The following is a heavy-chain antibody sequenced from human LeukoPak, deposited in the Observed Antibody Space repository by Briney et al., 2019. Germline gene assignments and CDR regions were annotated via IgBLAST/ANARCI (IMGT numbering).Heavy chain of an antibody. CDR3: ARVLHKRNYDSSVYYGY. J-gene: IGHJ4*02. D-gene: IGHD3-22*01. CDR2: ISSSSSTI. CDR1: GFTFSSYS. Sequence: GGSLRLSCAASGFTFSSYSMNWVRQAPGKGLEWVSYISSSSSTIYYADSVKGRFTISRDNAKSSLFLQMNSLRAEDTAVYYCARVLHKRNYDSSVYYGYWGQGTLVTVSS. V-gene: IGHV3-48*01.